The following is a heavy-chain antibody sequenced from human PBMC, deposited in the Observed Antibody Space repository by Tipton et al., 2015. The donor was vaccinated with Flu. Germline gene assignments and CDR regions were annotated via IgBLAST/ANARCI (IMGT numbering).Heavy chain of an antibody. J-gene: IGHJ2*01. D-gene: IGHD4/OR15-4a*01. CDR3: ARGGDYGGPWFFDL. CDR1: GFNFRTYE. CDR2: ISKSSNAI. V-gene: IGHV3-48*03. Sequence: SLRLSCEVSGFNFRTYEMNWVRQAPGKGLEWVAYISKSSNAIYYADSVKGRFTISRDNFKNSLFLEMVGLTADDTAVYYCARGGDYGGPWFFDLWGRGTPVTVSS.